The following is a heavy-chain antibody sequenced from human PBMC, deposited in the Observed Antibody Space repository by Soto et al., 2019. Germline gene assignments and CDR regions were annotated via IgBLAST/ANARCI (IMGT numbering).Heavy chain of an antibody. D-gene: IGHD6-6*01. V-gene: IGHV1-2*04. Sequence: ASVKVSCNASGYTFTGYYIHCVRQAPGQGLEWLGRINPKSGGTSTAQKFQGWVTMTTDTSISTASMELTRLTSDDTAIYYCARDGETSSSYVYYYYYGMDVWGQGTTVTVSS. CDR2: INPKSGGT. CDR1: GYTFTGYY. CDR3: ARDGETSSSYVYYYYYGMDV. J-gene: IGHJ6*02.